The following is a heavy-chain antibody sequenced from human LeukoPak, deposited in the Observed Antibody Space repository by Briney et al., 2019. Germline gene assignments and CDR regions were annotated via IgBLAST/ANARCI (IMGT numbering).Heavy chain of an antibody. Sequence: SLGSLRLSCAASGFTFYRYGMYWVRQAPGKGLEWVSSISGTSTYIYYSDSVKGRFTISRDNAKNSVYLEMNSLRAEDTAVYHCARGDTDTRCCNNWFDPWGQGTLVTVSS. J-gene: IGHJ5*02. V-gene: IGHV3-21*01. D-gene: IGHD2-2*01. CDR1: GFTFYRYG. CDR3: ARGDTDTRCCNNWFDP. CDR2: ISGTSTYI.